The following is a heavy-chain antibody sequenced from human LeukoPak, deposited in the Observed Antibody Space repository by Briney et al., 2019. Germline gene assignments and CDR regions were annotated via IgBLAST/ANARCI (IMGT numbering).Heavy chain of an antibody. CDR1: GGSISSYY. D-gene: IGHD6-19*01. Sequence: SETLSLTCTVSGGSISSYYWTWIRQPPGKGLEWIGDIYYTGNTNYNPSLKSRVTISVATSKNHFSLKLSSATAADTAVYYCARRSKAVAGLAFDIWGRGTMVTVSS. J-gene: IGHJ3*02. CDR2: IYYTGNT. CDR3: ARRSKAVAGLAFDI. V-gene: IGHV4-59*08.